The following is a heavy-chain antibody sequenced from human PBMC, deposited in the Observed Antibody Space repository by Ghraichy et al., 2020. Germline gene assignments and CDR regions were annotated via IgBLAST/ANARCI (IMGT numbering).Heavy chain of an antibody. J-gene: IGHJ3*02. Sequence: GESLNISCSASGFTFGSYAMHWVRQAPGKGLEYVSAISSNGGSTYYADSVKGRFTISRDNSKNTLYLQMSSLRAEDTAVYYCVKTDSAYCSSTSCGAFDIWGQGTMVTVSS. V-gene: IGHV3-64D*06. D-gene: IGHD2-2*01. CDR1: GFTFGSYA. CDR2: ISSNGGST. CDR3: VKTDSAYCSSTSCGAFDI.